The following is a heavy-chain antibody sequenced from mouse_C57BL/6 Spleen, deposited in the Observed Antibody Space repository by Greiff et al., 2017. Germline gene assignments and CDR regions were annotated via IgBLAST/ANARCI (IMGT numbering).Heavy chain of an antibody. D-gene: IGHD2-1*01. V-gene: IGHV5-17*01. CDR3: ARMDYGSYYDY. Sequence: EVQGVESGGGLVKPGGSLKLSCAASGFTFSDYGMHWVRQAPEKGLEWVAYLSSGSSTIYYAETVKGRFTISRDNAKNTLFLRMTSLRSEDTAMYYCARMDYGSYYDYWGQGTTRTVSS. CDR2: LSSGSSTI. CDR1: GFTFSDYG. J-gene: IGHJ2*01.